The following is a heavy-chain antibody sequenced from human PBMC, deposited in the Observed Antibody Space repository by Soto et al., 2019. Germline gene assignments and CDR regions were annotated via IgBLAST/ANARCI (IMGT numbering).Heavy chain of an antibody. CDR1: GGSISSSY. V-gene: IGHV4-59*01. Sequence: PSETLSLTCTVSGGSISSSYWSWIRQPPGKGLEWIGHIYYSGSSSYNPSLKSRVTISVDTSKNQLSLKLSSVTAADTAVYYCARSPGGVHDYWGQGTLVTVS. D-gene: IGHD2-8*01. J-gene: IGHJ4*02. CDR2: IYYSGSS. CDR3: ARSPGGVHDY.